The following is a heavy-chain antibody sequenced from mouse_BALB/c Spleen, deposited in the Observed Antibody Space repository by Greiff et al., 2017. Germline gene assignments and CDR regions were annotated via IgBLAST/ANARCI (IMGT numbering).Heavy chain of an antibody. D-gene: IGHD2-14*01. CDR1: GYTFTSYY. CDR3: TLYYRYDGFAY. Sequence: QVQLKQSGAELVKPGASVKLSCKASGYTFTSYYMYWVKQRPGQGLEWIGEINPSNGGTNFNEKFKSKATLTVDKSSSTAYMQLSSLTSEDSAVYYCTLYYRYDGFAYWGQGTLVTVSA. CDR2: INPSNGGT. J-gene: IGHJ3*01. V-gene: IGHV1S81*02.